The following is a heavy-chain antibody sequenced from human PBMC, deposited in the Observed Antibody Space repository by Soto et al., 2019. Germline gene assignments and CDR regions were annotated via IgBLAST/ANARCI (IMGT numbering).Heavy chain of an antibody. D-gene: IGHD3-3*01. V-gene: IGHV4-59*01. Sequence: SETLSLTCTVSGGSISSYYWSWIRQPPGKGLEWIGYIYYSGSTNYNPSLKSRVTISVDTSRNQFSLKLSSVTAADTAVYYCATGSSGYDFWSGYYDAFDIWRQGTMVTVSS. CDR2: IYYSGST. J-gene: IGHJ3*02. CDR1: GGSISSYY. CDR3: ATGSSGYDFWSGYYDAFDI.